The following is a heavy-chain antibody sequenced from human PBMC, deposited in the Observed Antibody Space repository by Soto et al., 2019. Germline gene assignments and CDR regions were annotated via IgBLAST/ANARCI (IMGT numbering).Heavy chain of an antibody. CDR2: VNPILSMS. CDR1: GDTFSFYT. D-gene: IGHD3-10*01. Sequence: QVQLVQSGAELKKPGSSVKVSCKASGDTFSFYTINWVRQAPGLGLEWMGRVNPILSMSNYAQKFQGRVTMTADKSTSTASMERRSLRSEDTAFYYCATSYGSGYRAFDYWGQGALVTVSS. CDR3: ATSYGSGYRAFDY. J-gene: IGHJ4*02. V-gene: IGHV1-69*02.